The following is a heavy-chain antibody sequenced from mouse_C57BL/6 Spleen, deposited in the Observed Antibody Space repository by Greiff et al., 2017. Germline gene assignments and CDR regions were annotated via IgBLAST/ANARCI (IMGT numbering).Heavy chain of an antibody. Sequence: QVQLQQSGAELVRPGASVTLSCKASGYTFTDYEMHWVKQTPVHGLEWIGAIDPETGGTAYNQKFKGKAILTADKSSSTAYMELRSLTSADSAVYYCTRSSITTVVAPYFDVWGTGTTVTVSS. CDR2: IDPETGGT. CDR3: TRSSITTVVAPYFDV. J-gene: IGHJ1*03. CDR1: GYTFTDYE. D-gene: IGHD1-1*01. V-gene: IGHV1-15*01.